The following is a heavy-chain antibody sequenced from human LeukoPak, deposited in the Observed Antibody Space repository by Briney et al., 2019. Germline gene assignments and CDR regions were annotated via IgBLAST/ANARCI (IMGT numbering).Heavy chain of an antibody. CDR3: ATHCGAEYSSSSCAFDI. CDR1: GGSISSSSYY. J-gene: IGHJ3*02. Sequence: SETLSLTCTVSGGSISSSSYYWGWIRQPPGKGLEWIGSIYYSGSTYYNPSLKSRVTISVDTSKNQFSLKLSSVTAADTAVYYCATHCGAEYSSSSCAFDIWGQGTMVTVSS. D-gene: IGHD6-6*01. V-gene: IGHV4-39*07. CDR2: IYYSGST.